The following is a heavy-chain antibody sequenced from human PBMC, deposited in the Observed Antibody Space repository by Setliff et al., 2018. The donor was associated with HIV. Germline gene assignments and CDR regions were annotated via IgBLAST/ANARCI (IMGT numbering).Heavy chain of an antibody. J-gene: IGHJ4*02. CDR3: AAFDSGRDV. V-gene: IGHV4-34*01. Sequence: SETLSLTCAAYGGSLSSYYWNWIRQTPGKGLEWIGEIHPTGHINYNQSYKSRVTVSLDTSKIQFSLKLNSVTAADTGVYYCAAFDSGRDVWGQGTLVTVSS. CDR1: GGSLSSYY. D-gene: IGHD6-19*01. CDR2: IHPTGHI.